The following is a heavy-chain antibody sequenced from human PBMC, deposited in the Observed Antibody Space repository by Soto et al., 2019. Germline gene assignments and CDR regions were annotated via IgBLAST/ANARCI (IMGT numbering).Heavy chain of an antibody. CDR2: INPDSCGT. CDR3: ARDSGTRNWFDH. V-gene: IGHV1-2*04. CDR1: GYTFTGHY. D-gene: IGHD1-7*01. Sequence: XSVKVSCQASGYTFTGHYIHLVRQAPGQGLEWMGWINPDSCGTTYAQKFQGWLTMTRDTSISTVYMEFRRLRSDDTAVYYCARDSGTRNWFDHWGQGTLVTVSS. J-gene: IGHJ5*02.